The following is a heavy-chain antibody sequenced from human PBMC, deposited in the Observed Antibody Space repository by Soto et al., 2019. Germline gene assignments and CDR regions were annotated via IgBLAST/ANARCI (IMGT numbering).Heavy chain of an antibody. CDR2: ISYDGSNK. D-gene: IGHD3-10*01. V-gene: IGHV3-30*18. Sequence: QVQLVESGGGVVQPGRSLRLSCAASGFTFSSYGMHWVRQAPGKGLEWVAVISYDGSNKYYADSVKGRFTISRDNSKNTLYLQMNSLRAEDTAVYYCAKDQAGALWFGEFTGPENRPLSGYWGQGTLVTVSS. J-gene: IGHJ4*02. CDR3: AKDQAGALWFGEFTGPENRPLSGY. CDR1: GFTFSSYG.